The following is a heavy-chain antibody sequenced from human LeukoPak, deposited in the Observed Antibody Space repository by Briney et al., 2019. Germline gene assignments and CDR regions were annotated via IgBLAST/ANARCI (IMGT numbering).Heavy chain of an antibody. CDR3: AKRGVVIRVILVGFHKEAYYFDS. V-gene: IGHV3-23*01. CDR1: GITLSNYG. CDR2: ISGSGGTT. Sequence: GGSLRLSCAVSGITLSNYGMSWVRQAPGKGLEWVAGISGSGGTTNYADSVKGRFTISRDNPRNTLFLHMNSLRAEDTAVYFCAKRGVVIRVILVGFHKEAYYFDSWGQGALVTVSS. J-gene: IGHJ4*02. D-gene: IGHD3-22*01.